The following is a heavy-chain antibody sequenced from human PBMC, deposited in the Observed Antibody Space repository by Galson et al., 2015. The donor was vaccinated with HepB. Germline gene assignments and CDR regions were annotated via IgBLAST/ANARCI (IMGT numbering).Heavy chain of an antibody. V-gene: IGHV1-69*13. CDR1: GGTFNSYA. Sequence: SVKVSCKASGGTFNSYAISWVRQAPGRGLEWMGGIIPIFGTANYAQKFQGRVTITADESTSTAYMELSSLRSEDTAVYYCARDPTEYSSSPRPGFRFDYWGQGTLVTVSS. J-gene: IGHJ4*02. CDR3: ARDPTEYSSSPRPGFRFDY. CDR2: IIPIFGTA. D-gene: IGHD6-6*01.